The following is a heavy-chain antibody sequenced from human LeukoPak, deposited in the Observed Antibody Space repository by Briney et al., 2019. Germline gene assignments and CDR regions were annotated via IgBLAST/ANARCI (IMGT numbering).Heavy chain of an antibody. V-gene: IGHV3-23*01. Sequence: GGTLRLSCAASGFTFSNYAMSWVRQAPGRGLDWVSGITGTGGSTYYADSVKGRFTISRDNSKNTLYLQMNSLRAEDTAVYYCARRAGAYSHPYDYWGQGTLVTVSS. CDR1: GFTFSNYA. J-gene: IGHJ4*02. CDR3: ARRAGAYSHPYDY. CDR2: ITGTGGST. D-gene: IGHD4/OR15-4a*01.